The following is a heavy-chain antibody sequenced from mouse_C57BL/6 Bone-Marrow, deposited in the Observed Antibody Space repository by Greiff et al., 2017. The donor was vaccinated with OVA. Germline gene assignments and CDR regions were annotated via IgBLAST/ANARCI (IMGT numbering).Heavy chain of an antibody. V-gene: IGHV1-59*01. J-gene: IGHJ2*02. CDR3: AHYGSRLYLHY. CDR1: GYTFTNYW. CDR2: IAPSESYI. Sequence: QVQLQQPGAELVRPGTSVKLSCKASGYTFTNYWMHWVKQRPGKGLEWIGVIAPSESYINYNQKFKGRATLTVDTSSSTAYMHLSSLTSEDSAVYYCAHYGSRLYLHYWGQGTSLTVSS. D-gene: IGHD1-1*01.